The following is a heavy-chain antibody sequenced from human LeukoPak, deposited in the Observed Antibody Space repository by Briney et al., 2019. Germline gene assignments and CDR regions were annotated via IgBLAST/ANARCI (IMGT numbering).Heavy chain of an antibody. CDR3: ARGNGFIIDY. D-gene: IGHD2-8*01. V-gene: IGHV3-7*01. J-gene: IGHJ4*02. Sequence: QPGGSLRLSCVASGFTLSSYEMHWVRQSPGKGLEWVAIIKQDGSEKFYLDSVKGRFTISRDNAKNSVYLQMNSLRVEDTAVYHCARGNGFIIDYWGQGTLVTVSS. CDR1: GFTLSSYE. CDR2: IKQDGSEK.